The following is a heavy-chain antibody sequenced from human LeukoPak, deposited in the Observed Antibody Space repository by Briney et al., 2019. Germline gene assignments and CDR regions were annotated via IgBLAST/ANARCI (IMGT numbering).Heavy chain of an antibody. CDR2: ISTSVSTI. D-gene: IGHD4-17*01. CDR3: ARGSDYGVGAFDI. V-gene: IGHV3-48*03. CDR1: GFAFSSYE. J-gene: IGHJ3*02. Sequence: PGGSLRLSCAASGFAFSSYEMNWVRQAPGKGLEWVSYISTSVSTIYYGDSVKGRFTISRDNAKNSLFLQMNILRAEDTAVYYCARGSDYGVGAFDIWGQVTMVTVS.